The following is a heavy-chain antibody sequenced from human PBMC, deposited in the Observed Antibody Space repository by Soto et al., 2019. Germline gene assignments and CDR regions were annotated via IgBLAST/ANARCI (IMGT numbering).Heavy chain of an antibody. CDR2: ISAHNGNT. CDR1: GYDFTTYG. J-gene: IGHJ4*02. CDR3: ARGTYGDY. V-gene: IGHV1-18*01. Sequence: QVHLVQSGAEVKKPGASVKVSCKGSGYDFTTYGITWVRQAPGQGLEWMAWISAHNGNTDYAQKLQGRVTVTRDTSTSTACMEMRSLRSDDTALYYCARGTYGDYWGQGALVTVSS. D-gene: IGHD2-8*01.